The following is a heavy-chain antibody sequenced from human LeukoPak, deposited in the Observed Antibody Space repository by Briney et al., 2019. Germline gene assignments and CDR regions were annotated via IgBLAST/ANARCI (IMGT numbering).Heavy chain of an antibody. CDR2: IYYSGST. V-gene: IGHV4-59*12. CDR3: ARGHRGVKLDY. D-gene: IGHD3-10*01. J-gene: IGHJ4*02. Sequence: SETLSLACTVSGGSISSYYWSWIRQPPGKGLEWIGYIYYSGSTNYNPSLKSRVSISGDTSKNQFSLKLSSVTAADTAVYYCARGHRGVKLDYWGQGTLVTVSS. CDR1: GGSISSYY.